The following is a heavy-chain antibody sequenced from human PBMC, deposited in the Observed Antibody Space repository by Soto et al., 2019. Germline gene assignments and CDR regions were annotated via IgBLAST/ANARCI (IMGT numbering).Heavy chain of an antibody. Sequence: PGGSLRLSCAASGFPFRNYFMGWIRQSPGKGLEWLSYIGTNTEINYYADSVRGRFTISRDNAKNSVYLQMDGLRVEDTAVYYCAREGALKPFSSWGQGALVTVSS. CDR2: IGTNTEIN. J-gene: IGHJ5*02. V-gene: IGHV3-21*01. CDR1: GFPFRNYF. CDR3: AREGALKPFSS.